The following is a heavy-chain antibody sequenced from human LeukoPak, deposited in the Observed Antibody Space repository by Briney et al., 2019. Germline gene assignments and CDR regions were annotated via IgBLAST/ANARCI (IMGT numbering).Heavy chain of an antibody. D-gene: IGHD3-22*01. CDR1: GYSISTGYY. J-gene: IGHJ4*02. CDR3: ARRHYYDSSPFGY. CDR2: IYHSGTT. V-gene: IGHV4-38-2*02. Sequence: SETLSLTCTVSGYSISTGYYWGWIRQPPGKGLEWIGSIYHSGTTYYNPSLKSRVTISVDTSKNQFSLKLSSVTAADTAVYYCARRHYYDSSPFGYWGQGTLVTVSS.